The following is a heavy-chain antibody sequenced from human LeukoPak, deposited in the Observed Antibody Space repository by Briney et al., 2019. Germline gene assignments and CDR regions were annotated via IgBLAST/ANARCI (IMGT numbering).Heavy chain of an antibody. Sequence: SETLSLTCTVSGVSIITSSYYWGWICQPPGKGLEWIGSINYSGSTYYNPSLKSRVTISVDTSKNQFSLRLTSVTAADTSVYYCARLRYSSNWYFDYWGQGTLVTVSS. CDR1: GVSIITSSYY. V-gene: IGHV4-39*01. CDR2: INYSGST. D-gene: IGHD6-13*01. CDR3: ARLRYSSNWYFDY. J-gene: IGHJ4*02.